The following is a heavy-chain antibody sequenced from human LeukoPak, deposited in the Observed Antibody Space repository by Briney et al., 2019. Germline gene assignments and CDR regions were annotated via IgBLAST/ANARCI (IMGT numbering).Heavy chain of an antibody. CDR3: AKRGVVIRVILVGFHKEAYYFDS. V-gene: IGHV3-23*01. D-gene: IGHD3-10*01. Sequence: PGGSLRLSCAVSGITLSNYGMSWVRQAPGKGLEWVAGVSDSGGRTNYADSVKGRFTISRDNSKNTLYLQMNSLRAEDTAVYFCAKRGVVIRVILVGFHKEAYYFDSWGQGVVVTASS. J-gene: IGHJ4*02. CDR2: VSDSGGRT. CDR1: GITLSNYG.